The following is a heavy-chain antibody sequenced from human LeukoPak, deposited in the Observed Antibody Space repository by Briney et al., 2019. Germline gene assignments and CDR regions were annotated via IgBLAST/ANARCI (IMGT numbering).Heavy chain of an antibody. D-gene: IGHD3-10*01. CDR3: AREGGITMVRGIYYYYMDV. CDR1: GGSISGYH. V-gene: IGHV4-59*01. J-gene: IGHJ6*03. Sequence: SETLSLTCNVSGGSISGYHWSWIRQPPGKGLEWIGYIYYSGSTNYNPSLKSRVTISVDTSKNQFSLKLSSVTAADTAVYYCAREGGITMVRGIYYYYMDVWGKGTTVTVSS. CDR2: IYYSGST.